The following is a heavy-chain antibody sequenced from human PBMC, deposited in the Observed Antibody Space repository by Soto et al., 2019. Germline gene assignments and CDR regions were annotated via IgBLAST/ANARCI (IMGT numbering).Heavy chain of an antibody. D-gene: IGHD3-22*01. CDR1: GFPFSSYW. CDR2: IKPDGSEK. CDR3: VRGGYFFND. J-gene: IGHJ4*02. V-gene: IGHV3-7*01. Sequence: GGSLRLSCAASGFPFSSYWMSWVRQAPGKGLEWVANIKPDGSEKYYVDSVKGRFTISRDNAKTSLYLQMNSLRAEDSALYFCVRGGYFFNDWGQGTLVTVSS.